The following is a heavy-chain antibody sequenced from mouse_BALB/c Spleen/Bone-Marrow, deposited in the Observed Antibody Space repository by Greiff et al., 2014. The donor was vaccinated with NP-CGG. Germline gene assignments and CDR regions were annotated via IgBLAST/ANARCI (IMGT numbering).Heavy chain of an antibody. V-gene: IGHV1-15*01. J-gene: IGHJ4*01. D-gene: IGHD2-2*01. CDR3: TREGIYFGYDVPMDY. CDR2: IDPETGGA. Sequence: VQLQQSGAELVRPGASVTLSCKASGYKFTDYEMHWVKQTPVHGLEWIGSIDPETGGAAYNQNFKGKATLTADRSSTTAYMQLRSLISEGSAVYYCTREGIYFGYDVPMDYWGQGTSVTVSS. CDR1: GYKFTDYE.